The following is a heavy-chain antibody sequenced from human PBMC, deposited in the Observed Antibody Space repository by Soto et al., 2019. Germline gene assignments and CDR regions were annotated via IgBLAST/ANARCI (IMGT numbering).Heavy chain of an antibody. D-gene: IGHD2-8*01. V-gene: IGHV4-31*03. CDR2: VYESGYT. CDR1: GASVSTGAYY. J-gene: IGHJ5*02. Sequence: PSENLSLTCTVSGASVSTGAYYWGWVRQRPGRGLEWIGYVYESGYTYYNMSLKSRLTISLDRSNNQFSLGLTSVTAADTAVYYCVIVLRPPGTIYPWFDPLGQGTLV. CDR3: VIVLRPPGTIYPWFDP.